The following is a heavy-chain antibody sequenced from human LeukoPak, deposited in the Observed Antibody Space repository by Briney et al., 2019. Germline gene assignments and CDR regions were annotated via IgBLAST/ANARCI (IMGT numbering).Heavy chain of an antibody. CDR2: ISAYNGNT. CDR3: ARETMVRGVSNYMDV. V-gene: IGHV1-18*01. D-gene: IGHD3-10*01. CDR1: GYTFTSYG. Sequence: GASVKVSCKASGYTFTSYGISWVRQAPGQGLEWMGWISAYNGNTNYAQKLQGRVTMTTDTSTSTAYMELRSLRSDDTAVYYCARETMVRGVSNYMDVWGKGTTVTVSS. J-gene: IGHJ6*03.